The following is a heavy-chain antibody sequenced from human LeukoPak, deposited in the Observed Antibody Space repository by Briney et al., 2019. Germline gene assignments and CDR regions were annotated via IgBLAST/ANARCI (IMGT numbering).Heavy chain of an antibody. CDR3: ARDEGAAAGTALRY. D-gene: IGHD6-13*01. CDR1: GGSISSGDYY. V-gene: IGHV4-30-4*01. Sequence: SETLSLTCTVSGGSISSGDYYWGWLRQPPGKGLEWIGYIYYSGSTYYNPSLKSRVTISVDTSKNQFSLKLSSVTAADTAVYYCARDEGAAAGTALRYWGQGTLVTVSS. CDR2: IYYSGST. J-gene: IGHJ4*02.